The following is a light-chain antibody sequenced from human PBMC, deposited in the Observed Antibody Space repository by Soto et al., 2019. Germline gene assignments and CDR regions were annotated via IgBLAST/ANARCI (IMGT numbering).Light chain of an antibody. J-gene: IGKJ1*01. CDR3: QQSYSTPRT. CDR2: AAS. Sequence: DIQMTQSACSLSASVGGRVTTTCRASQSISSYLNWYQQKPGKAPKLLIYAASSLQSGVPSRFSGSGSGTDFTLTISSLQPEDFATYYCQQSYSTPRTFGQGTKVDIK. V-gene: IGKV1-39*01. CDR1: QSISSY.